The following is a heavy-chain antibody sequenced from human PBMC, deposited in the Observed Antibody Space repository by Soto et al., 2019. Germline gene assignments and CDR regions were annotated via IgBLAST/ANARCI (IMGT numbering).Heavy chain of an antibody. V-gene: IGHV3-21*01. CDR1: GFNFSSYS. CDR3: ARATGYYHTSGSDS. J-gene: IGHJ4*02. D-gene: IGHD3-22*01. CDR2: ISSNSNYK. Sequence: EVQLVESGGGLVKPGGSLRLSCAASGFNFSSYSMNWVRQAPGKGLEWVSSISSNSNYKNHADSVRGRFTISRDNAKNSLYLQMNSLRAEDTAVYYCARATGYYHTSGSDSWGQGTLVTVSS.